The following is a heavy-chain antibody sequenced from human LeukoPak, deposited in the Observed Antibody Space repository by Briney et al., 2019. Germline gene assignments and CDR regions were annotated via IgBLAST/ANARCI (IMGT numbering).Heavy chain of an antibody. CDR2: ISWNSGSI. Sequence: GGSLRLSCAASGFTFDDYAMHWVRQAPGKGLEWVSGISWNSGSIGYADSVKGRFTISRDNAKNSLYLQMNSLRAEDTALYYCAKDIREVFDIWGQGTMVTVSS. V-gene: IGHV3-9*01. J-gene: IGHJ3*02. D-gene: IGHD1-26*01. CDR1: GFTFDDYA. CDR3: AKDIREVFDI.